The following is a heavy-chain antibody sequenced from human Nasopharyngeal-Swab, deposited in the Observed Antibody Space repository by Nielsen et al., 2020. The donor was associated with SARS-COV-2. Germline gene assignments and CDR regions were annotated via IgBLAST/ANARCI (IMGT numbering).Heavy chain of an antibody. V-gene: IGHV4-59*01. CDR2: IYYSGST. Sequence: RQAPGKGLEWIGYIYYSGSTNYNPSLKSRVTISVDTSKNQFSLKPSSVTAADTAVYYCARGRGVAARRDYYYYGMDVWGQGTTVTVSS. D-gene: IGHD6-6*01. CDR3: ARGRGVAARRDYYYYGMDV. J-gene: IGHJ6*02.